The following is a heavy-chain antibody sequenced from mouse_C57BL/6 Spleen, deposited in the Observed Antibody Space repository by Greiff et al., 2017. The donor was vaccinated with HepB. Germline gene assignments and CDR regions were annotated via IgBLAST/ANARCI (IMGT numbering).Heavy chain of an antibody. D-gene: IGHD2-4*01. CDR1: GYTFTSYW. CDR2: IDPSDSYT. Sequence: VQLQQSGAELVKPGASVKLSCKASGYTFTSYWMQWVKQRPGQGLEWIGEIDPSDSYTNYNQKFKGKATLTVDTSSSTAYMQLSSLTSEDSAVYYCAREGNDYGDYWGQGTTLTVSS. J-gene: IGHJ2*01. CDR3: AREGNDYGDY. V-gene: IGHV1-50*01.